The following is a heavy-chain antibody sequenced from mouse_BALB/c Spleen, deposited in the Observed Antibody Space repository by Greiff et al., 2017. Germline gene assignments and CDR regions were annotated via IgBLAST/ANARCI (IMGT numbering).Heavy chain of an antibody. D-gene: IGHD1-2*01. J-gene: IGHJ3*01. CDR3: AFITTATEGFAY. V-gene: IGHV5-17*02. Sequence: EVQLVESGGGLVQPGGSRKLSCAASGFTFSSFGMHWVRQAPEKGLEWVAYISSGSSTIYYADTVKGRFTISRDNPKNTLFLQMTSLRSEDTAMYYCAFITTATEGFAYWGQGTLVTVSA. CDR1: GFTFSSFG. CDR2: ISSGSSTI.